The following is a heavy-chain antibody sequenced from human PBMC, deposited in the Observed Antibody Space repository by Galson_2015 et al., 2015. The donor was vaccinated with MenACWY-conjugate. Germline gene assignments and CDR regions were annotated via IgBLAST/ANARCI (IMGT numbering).Heavy chain of an antibody. Sequence: SCKASGYTFITYAIHWVRQAPGQRLEWMGWIKAGNDNTKYSQKFQGRVTITRDTSASTVYMELSSLRSEDTAVYYCARDLDTRGYYLDYWGQGTLVTVSS. CDR1: GYTFITYA. J-gene: IGHJ4*02. D-gene: IGHD3-22*01. CDR3: ARDLDTRGYYLDY. V-gene: IGHV1-3*01. CDR2: IKAGNDNT.